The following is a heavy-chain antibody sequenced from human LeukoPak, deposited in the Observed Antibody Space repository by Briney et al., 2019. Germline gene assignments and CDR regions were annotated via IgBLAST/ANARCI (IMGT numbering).Heavy chain of an antibody. J-gene: IGHJ3*02. V-gene: IGHV4-30-2*01. CDR3: ARAFSYGFIIDGGDAFDI. D-gene: IGHD5-18*01. CDR1: GGSISSGGYS. Sequence: SQTLSLTCAVSGGSISSGGYSWSWIRQPPGKGLEWIGYIYHSGSTYYNPSLKSRVTISVDRSKNQFSLKLSSVTAADTAVYYCARAFSYGFIIDGGDAFDIWGQGTMVTVSS. CDR2: IYHSGST.